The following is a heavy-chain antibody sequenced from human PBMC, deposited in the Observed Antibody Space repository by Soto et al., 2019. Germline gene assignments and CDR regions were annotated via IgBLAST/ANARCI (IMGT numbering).Heavy chain of an antibody. CDR1: GFSFSSYD. D-gene: IGHD2-8*01. CDR2: ISGSGGSA. J-gene: IGHJ3*02. V-gene: IGHV3-23*01. Sequence: EVQLLESGGGLVQPGGSLRLSCAASGFSFSSYDMSWVRQAPGKGLEWVSGISGSGGSAYYADSVKGRFTISRDNSKNTLYVQMNSRRAEDTAIYYCAKEDDAWTNGHFDIWGQGTMVTVSS. CDR3: AKEDDAWTNGHFDI.